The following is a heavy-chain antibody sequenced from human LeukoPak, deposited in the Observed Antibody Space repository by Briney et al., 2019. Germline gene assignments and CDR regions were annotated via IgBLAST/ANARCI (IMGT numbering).Heavy chain of an antibody. CDR3: ARTVGARYYFDY. J-gene: IGHJ4*02. D-gene: IGHD1-26*01. CDR1: GYTFTSYY. CDR2: INPSGGST. V-gene: IGHV1-46*01. Sequence: GASVKVSCKASGYTFTSYYMHWVRQAPGQGLEWMGIINPSGGSTSYAQKFQGSVTMTRDMSTSTVYMELSSLRSEDTAVYYCARTVGARYYFDYWGQGTLVTVSS.